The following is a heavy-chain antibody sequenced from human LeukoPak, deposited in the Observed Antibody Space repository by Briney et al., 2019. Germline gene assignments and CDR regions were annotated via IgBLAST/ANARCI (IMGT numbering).Heavy chain of an antibody. CDR1: GFTFSSYG. V-gene: IGHV3-33*06. J-gene: IGHJ4*02. CDR2: IWYDGSNK. CDR3: AKDSGSHYFDY. Sequence: GGSLRLSCAASGFTFSSYGMHWVRQAPGKGLEWVAVIWYDGSNKYYADSVKGRFTISRDNSKNTLYLQMNSLRAEDTAVYYCAKDSGSHYFDYWGQGTLVTVSS. D-gene: IGHD1-26*01.